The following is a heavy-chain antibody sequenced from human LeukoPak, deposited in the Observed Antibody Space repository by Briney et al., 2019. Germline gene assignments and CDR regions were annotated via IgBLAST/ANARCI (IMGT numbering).Heavy chain of an antibody. CDR2: IYSSGST. Sequence: SETLSLTCTVSGGSISSYYWSWIRQPAGKGLEWIGRIYSSGSTNYNPSLKSRVTMSVDRSKNQFSLRLSSVTAADTAVYYCARGHYDILTGYYRTLFDYWGQGTLVTVSS. CDR1: GGSISSYY. D-gene: IGHD3-9*01. CDR3: ARGHYDILTGYYRTLFDY. V-gene: IGHV4-4*07. J-gene: IGHJ4*02.